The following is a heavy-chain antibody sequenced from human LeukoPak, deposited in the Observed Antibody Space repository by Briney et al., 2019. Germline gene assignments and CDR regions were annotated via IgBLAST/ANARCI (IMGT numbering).Heavy chain of an antibody. CDR1: GGSFSGYY. CDR3: ARYYTVVTTYRAFDI. D-gene: IGHD4-23*01. V-gene: IGHV4-34*01. Sequence: SETLSLTCAVYGGSFSGYYWSWIRQPPGKGLEWIGEINHSGSTNYNPSLKSRVTISVDTSKNQFSLKLSSVTAADTAVYYCARYYTVVTTYRAFDIWGQGTMVTVSS. CDR2: INHSGST. J-gene: IGHJ3*02.